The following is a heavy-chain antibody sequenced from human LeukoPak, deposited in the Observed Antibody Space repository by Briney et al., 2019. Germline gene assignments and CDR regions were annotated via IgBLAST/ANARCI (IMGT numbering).Heavy chain of an antibody. Sequence: GGSLRLSCGDSGFTFSIYAMSWVRQAPGKGLQWVSSITSSGDGTYYADSVKGRFTISRDNSENMLYLQMNSLRVEDTAVYFCAKDRPNYYGSNGHYYRRDGDYWGQGTLVTVSS. CDR2: ITSSGDGT. CDR1: GFTFSIYA. CDR3: AKDRPNYYGSNGHYYRRDGDY. D-gene: IGHD3-22*01. V-gene: IGHV3-23*01. J-gene: IGHJ4*02.